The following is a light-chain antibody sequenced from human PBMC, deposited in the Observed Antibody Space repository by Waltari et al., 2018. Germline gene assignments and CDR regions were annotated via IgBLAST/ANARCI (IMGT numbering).Light chain of an antibody. V-gene: IGLV1-44*01. Sequence: QSVLTQPPSASGTPGQRVTISCSGSASNIGGNLVNWYQQFPGKAPKLLIYRSDRRPSGVPVRFSGSKSGSSASLAIDGLHSEDEADYYCASWDDSLNGHWVFGGGTKVTVL. CDR2: RSD. CDR1: ASNIGGNL. CDR3: ASWDDSLNGHWV. J-gene: IGLJ3*02.